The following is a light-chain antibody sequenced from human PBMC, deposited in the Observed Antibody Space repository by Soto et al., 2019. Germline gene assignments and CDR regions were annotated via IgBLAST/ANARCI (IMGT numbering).Light chain of an antibody. Sequence: QSALAQPASLSGSPGQSSTISCTRTSSDVGSYNLVSWYQQHPGKAPKLMIYEVSKRPSGVSNRFSGSKSGNTASLTISGLQAEDEADYYCCSYAGSSTYVFGTATKVTVL. CDR3: CSYAGSSTYV. V-gene: IGLV2-23*02. CDR1: SSDVGSYNL. CDR2: EVS. J-gene: IGLJ1*01.